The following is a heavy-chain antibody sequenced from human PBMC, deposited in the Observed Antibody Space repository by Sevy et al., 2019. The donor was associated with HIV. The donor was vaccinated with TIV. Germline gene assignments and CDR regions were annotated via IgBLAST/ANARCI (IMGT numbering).Heavy chain of an antibody. CDR1: GFTFSAHA. D-gene: IGHD6-19*01. CDR3: AREAGYTSGWSPGYY. V-gene: IGHV3-30-3*01. CDR2: ISYDGTHK. Sequence: GGSLRLSCEASGFTFSAHAFHWVRQPPGKGLEWVALISYDGTHKYYSDSVKGRFTISRDNSRNTVYLHMNSLRFEDTAVYYCAREAGYTSGWSPGYYWGQGTLVTVSS. J-gene: IGHJ4*02.